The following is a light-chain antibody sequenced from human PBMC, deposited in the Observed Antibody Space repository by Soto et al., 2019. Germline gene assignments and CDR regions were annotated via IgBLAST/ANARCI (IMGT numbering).Light chain of an antibody. J-gene: IGLJ1*01. Sequence: QSVLTQPASVSGSPGQSITISCTGTSSDVGSYKFVSWYQQYPGKAPKLMIYEGSKRPSGVSDRFSGSKSGNTASLTISELQAEDEADYFCCSYAGGSNVFGAGTKVTVL. CDR1: SSDVGSYKF. CDR3: CSYAGGSNV. CDR2: EGS. V-gene: IGLV2-23*03.